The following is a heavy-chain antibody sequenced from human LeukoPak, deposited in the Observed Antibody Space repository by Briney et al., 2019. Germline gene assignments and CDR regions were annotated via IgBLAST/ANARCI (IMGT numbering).Heavy chain of an antibody. J-gene: IGHJ4*02. Sequence: KPSETLSLTGAVYGGSFSGYCWGWIRQPPGKGLEWIGVINLSGSNNYNPSLKSGVTISVDTPRKHFSLKLGYVTAADTAVYYCARGRPAYRGNYYGAVGEAKFDYWGQGTLVTVSS. D-gene: IGHD1-26*01. V-gene: IGHV4-34*01. CDR2: INLSGSN. CDR3: ARGRPAYRGNYYGAVGEAKFDY. CDR1: GGSFSGYC.